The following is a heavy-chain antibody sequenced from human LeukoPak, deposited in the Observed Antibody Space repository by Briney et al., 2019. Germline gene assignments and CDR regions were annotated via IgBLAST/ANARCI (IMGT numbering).Heavy chain of an antibody. Sequence: GGSLRLSCAVSGFSLSRNAMCWVRQAPGKGLEWVSCISLNGDTTYYADSVQGRFTISRDTSKNTLFLQMDTLRVEDTAVYYCAKEEVPNDYWGQGTLVTVSS. CDR3: AKEEVPNDY. CDR2: ISLNGDTT. D-gene: IGHD2-2*01. V-gene: IGHV3-23*01. J-gene: IGHJ4*02. CDR1: GFSLSRNA.